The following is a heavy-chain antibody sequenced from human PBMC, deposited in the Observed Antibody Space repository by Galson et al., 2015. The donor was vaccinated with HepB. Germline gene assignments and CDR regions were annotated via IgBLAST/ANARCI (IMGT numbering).Heavy chain of an antibody. CDR2: ISGSGGST. J-gene: IGHJ6*02. D-gene: IGHD3-3*01. CDR1: GFTFTSYA. Sequence: SLRLSCAASGFTFTSYAMSWVRQAPGKGLEWVSAISGSGGSTYYADSVKGRFTISRDNSKNTLYLQMNSLRAEDTAVYYCVGPYDFWSGYSHGMDVWGQGTTVTVSS. V-gene: IGHV3-23*01. CDR3: VGPYDFWSGYSHGMDV.